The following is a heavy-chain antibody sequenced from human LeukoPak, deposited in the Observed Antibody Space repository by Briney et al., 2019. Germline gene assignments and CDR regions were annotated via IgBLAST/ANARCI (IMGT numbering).Heavy chain of an antibody. CDR1: GFTFSSYA. CDR2: ISYDGSNK. J-gene: IGHJ5*02. Sequence: GRSLRLSCAASGFTFSSYAMHWVRQAPGKGLEWVAVISYDGSNKYYADSVKGRFTISRDNSKNTLYLQMNSLRAEDTAVYYCARDGRSDYDLWSGWKGCWFDPWGQGTLVTVSS. V-gene: IGHV3-30-3*01. D-gene: IGHD3-3*01. CDR3: ARDGRSDYDLWSGWKGCWFDP.